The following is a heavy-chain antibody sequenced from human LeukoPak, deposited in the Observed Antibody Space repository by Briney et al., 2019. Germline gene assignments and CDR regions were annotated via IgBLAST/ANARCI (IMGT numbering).Heavy chain of an antibody. CDR2: ISSSGSTI. CDR3: ARHPAINYYDSSGSFDY. CDR1: GFTFSDYY. V-gene: IGHV3-11*01. J-gene: IGHJ4*02. Sequence: GGSLRLSCAASGFTFSDYYMSWIRQAPGKGLEWVSYISSSGSTIYYADSVKGRFTISRDNAKNSLYLQMNSLRAEDTAVYYCARHPAINYYDSSGSFDYWGQGTLVTVSS. D-gene: IGHD3-22*01.